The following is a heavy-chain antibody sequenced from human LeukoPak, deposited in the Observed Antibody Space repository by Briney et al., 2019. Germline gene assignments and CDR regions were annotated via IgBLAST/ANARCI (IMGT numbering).Heavy chain of an antibody. CDR2: IIPIFGTA. D-gene: IGHD3-10*01. CDR3: ARSYRVRGADRTLGY. Sequence: GASVKVSCKVSGYTLTELSMHWVRQAPGQGLEWMGGIIPIFGTANYAQKFQGRVTITTDESTSTAYMELSSLRSEDTAVYYCARSYRVRGADRTLGYWGQGTLVTVSS. J-gene: IGHJ4*02. CDR1: GYTLTELS. V-gene: IGHV1-69*05.